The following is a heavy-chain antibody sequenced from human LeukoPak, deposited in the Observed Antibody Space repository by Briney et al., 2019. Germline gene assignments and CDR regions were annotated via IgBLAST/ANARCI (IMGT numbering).Heavy chain of an antibody. J-gene: IGHJ4*02. V-gene: IGHV4-4*07. CDR3: ARESCYYDSSGYCPFHN. Sequence: SETLSLTCTVSGGSISRYNWNWIRQPAGKGLEWIGRIYTSGNINYNPSLKSRVTMSVDTSKNQFSLKLRSVTAADTAVYYCARESCYYDSSGYCPFHNWGQGTRVTVSS. CDR1: GGSISRYN. D-gene: IGHD3-22*01. CDR2: IYTSGNI.